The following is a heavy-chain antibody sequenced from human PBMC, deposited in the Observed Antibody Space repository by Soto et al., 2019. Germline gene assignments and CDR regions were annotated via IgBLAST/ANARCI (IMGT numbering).Heavy chain of an antibody. CDR2: IYYSGST. J-gene: IGHJ6*02. D-gene: IGHD2-15*01. CDR3: ARLGLVAATRYYYYGMDV. V-gene: IGHV4-39*01. Sequence: SETLSLTCTVSGGSISSSSYYWGWIRQPPGKGLEWIGSIYYSGSTYYNPSLKSRVTISVDTSKNQFSLKLSSVTAADTAVYYCARLGLVAATRYYYYGMDVWGQGTTVTVSS. CDR1: GGSISSSSYY.